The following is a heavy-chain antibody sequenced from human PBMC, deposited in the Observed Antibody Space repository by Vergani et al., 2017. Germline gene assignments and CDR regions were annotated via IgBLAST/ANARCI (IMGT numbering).Heavy chain of an antibody. CDR1: GFTFSSYG. CDR2: ISHDGSNK. D-gene: IGHD4-23*01. V-gene: IGHV3-30*18. Sequence: QVQLVESGGGVVQPGRSLRLSCAASGFTFSSYGMHWVRQAPGKGLEWVAVISHDGSNKYYVDSVKGRFIISRDNSKNTLYLQMNSLRADETAVYYCAKAWNYGGNSYFDYWGQGTLVTVSA. CDR3: AKAWNYGGNSYFDY. J-gene: IGHJ4*02.